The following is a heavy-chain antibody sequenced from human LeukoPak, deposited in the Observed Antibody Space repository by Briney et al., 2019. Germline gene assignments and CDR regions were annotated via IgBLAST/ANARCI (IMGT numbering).Heavy chain of an antibody. CDR2: IYYSGST. Sequence: SETLSLTCTVSGGSISSGDYYWSWIRQPPGKGLEWIGYIYYSGSTYYNPSLKSRVTISVDTSKSQFSLKLSSVTAADTAVYYCARVTIQLWLRGYFDYWGQGTLVTVSS. CDR1: GGSISSGDYY. D-gene: IGHD5-18*01. V-gene: IGHV4-30-4*01. J-gene: IGHJ4*02. CDR3: ARVTIQLWLRGYFDY.